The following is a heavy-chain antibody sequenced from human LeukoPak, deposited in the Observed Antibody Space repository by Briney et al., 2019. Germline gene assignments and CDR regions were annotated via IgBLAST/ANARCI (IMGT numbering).Heavy chain of an antibody. V-gene: IGHV4-39*01. CDR2: IYYSGST. D-gene: IGHD1-14*01. CDR3: ARLPRLDWYFDL. CDR1: GGSISSSSYY. J-gene: IGHJ2*01. Sequence: SETLSLTCTVSGGSISSSSYYWGWIRQPPGKGLEWIGSIYYSGSTYYNPSLKSRVTISVDTSKNQFSLKLSSVTAADTAVYYCARLPRLDWYFDLWGRGTLVTVSS.